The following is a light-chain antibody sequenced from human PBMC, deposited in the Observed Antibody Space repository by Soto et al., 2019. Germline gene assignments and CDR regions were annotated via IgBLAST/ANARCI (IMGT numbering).Light chain of an antibody. CDR2: DAS. V-gene: IGKV3-11*01. J-gene: IGKJ4*01. CDR3: HQGSIRLN. CDR1: QSVSSN. Sequence: LTQYPTTLYLCPGEKATLSCRASQSVSSNLAWYQQKPGQAPRLLIYDASNRATGIPARFSGSGSGTDFTLTISRVEPEDRALYMWHQGSIRLNFGGGTKVDIK.